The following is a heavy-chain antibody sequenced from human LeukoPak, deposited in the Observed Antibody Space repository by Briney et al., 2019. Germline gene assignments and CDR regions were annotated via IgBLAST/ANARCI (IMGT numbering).Heavy chain of an antibody. J-gene: IGHJ4*02. D-gene: IGHD5-24*01. Sequence: PSETLSVTCAVSGGSFSSYYWSWIRQPPGKGLEWIGYTYYSGSANYSPSLKSRVTMSVDTSKNQFSLRLNSVTAADTAVYYCARGGSRDGYNRPLDYWGQGTLVTVSS. CDR1: GGSFSSYY. V-gene: IGHV4-59*01. CDR2: TYYSGSA. CDR3: ARGGSRDGYNRPLDY.